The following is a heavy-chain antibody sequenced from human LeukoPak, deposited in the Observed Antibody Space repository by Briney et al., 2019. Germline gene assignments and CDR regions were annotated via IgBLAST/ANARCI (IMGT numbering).Heavy chain of an antibody. Sequence: SQTLSLTCAVSGGSISSGGYSWSWIRQPPGKGLEWIGYIYHSGSTYYNPSLKSRVTISVDRSKNQFSLKLSSVTAADTAVYYCATIAAAGIGFDPWGQGTLVTVSS. V-gene: IGHV4-30-2*01. CDR2: IYHSGST. CDR1: GGSISSGGYS. CDR3: ATIAAAGIGFDP. J-gene: IGHJ5*02. D-gene: IGHD6-13*01.